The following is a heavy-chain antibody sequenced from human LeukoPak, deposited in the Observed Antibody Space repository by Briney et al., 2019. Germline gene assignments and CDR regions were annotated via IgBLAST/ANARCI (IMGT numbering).Heavy chain of an antibody. CDR2: IYSGGNT. V-gene: IGHV3-53*01. J-gene: IGHJ6*04. Sequence: GSLRLSCAASGFTVSSNYMSWVRQAPGKGLEWVSVIYSGGNTYYADSVKGRFTISRDNSKNTLYLKMNSLRAEDTAVYYCAREYCSSTSCPIMDVWGKGTTVTVSS. CDR3: AREYCSSTSCPIMDV. D-gene: IGHD2-2*01. CDR1: GFTVSSNY.